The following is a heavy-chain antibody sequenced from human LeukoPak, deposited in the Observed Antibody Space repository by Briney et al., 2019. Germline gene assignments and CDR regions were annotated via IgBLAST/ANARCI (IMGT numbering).Heavy chain of an antibody. Sequence: PGGSLRLSCAASGFTFSSYAMSWVRQAPGKGLEWVSAITGSGGTTYYADSVKGRFTISRDNSKNTLCLQMNNLRAGDTAVYYCAKAGPYYFDYWGQGSLVTVSS. V-gene: IGHV3-23*01. J-gene: IGHJ4*02. D-gene: IGHD2-8*02. CDR1: GFTFSSYA. CDR3: AKAGPYYFDY. CDR2: ITGSGGTT.